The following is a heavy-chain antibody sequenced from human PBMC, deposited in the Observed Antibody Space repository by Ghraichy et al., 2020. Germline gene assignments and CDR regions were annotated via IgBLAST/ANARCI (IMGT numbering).Heavy chain of an antibody. CDR2: INHSGST. D-gene: IGHD3-3*01. CDR1: GGSFSGYY. V-gene: IGHV4-34*01. Sequence: SETLSLTCAVYGGSFSGYYWSWIRQPPGKGLEWIGEINHSGSTNYNPSLKSRVTISVDTSKNQFSLKLSSVTAADTAVYYCARGQRGRLRFFGFWFDPWGQGTLVTVSS. J-gene: IGHJ5*02. CDR3: ARGQRGRLRFFGFWFDP.